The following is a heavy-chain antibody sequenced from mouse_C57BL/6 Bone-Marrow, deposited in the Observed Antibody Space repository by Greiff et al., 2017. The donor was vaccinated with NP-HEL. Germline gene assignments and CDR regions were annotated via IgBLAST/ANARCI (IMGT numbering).Heavy chain of an antibody. CDR3: AREVYVWYFGV. D-gene: IGHD1-3*01. CDR2: IDPSDSYT. V-gene: IGHV1-69*01. J-gene: IGHJ1*03. CDR1: GYTFTSYW. Sequence: QVQLQQPGAELVMPGASVKLSCKASGYTFTSYWMHWVKQRPGQGLEWIGEIDPSDSYTNYNQKFKGKSTLTVDKSSSTAYMQLSSLTSEDSAVYYCAREVYVWYFGVWGTGATVTVAS.